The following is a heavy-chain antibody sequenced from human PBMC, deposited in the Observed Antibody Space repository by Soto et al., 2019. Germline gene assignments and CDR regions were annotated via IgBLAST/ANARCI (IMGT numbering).Heavy chain of an antibody. CDR1: GFIFSDYG. CDR3: ARDTYYDFWSGYYNRIYYYYGMDV. Sequence: GGSLRLSCAASGFIFSDYGIHWVRQAPGKGLEWVALIWYDGSKKYYADSVKGRFTVSRDNINSTLYLEMNSLRVEDSAVYYCARDTYYDFWSGYYNRIYYYYGMDVWGQGTTVTVSS. J-gene: IGHJ6*02. V-gene: IGHV3-33*01. CDR2: IWYDGSKK. D-gene: IGHD3-3*01.